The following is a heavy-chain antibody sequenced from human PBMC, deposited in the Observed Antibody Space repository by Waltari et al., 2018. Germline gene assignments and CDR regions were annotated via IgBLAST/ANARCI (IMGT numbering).Heavy chain of an antibody. V-gene: IGHV3-7*01. CDR3: ARARQTDY. CDR1: GFTFSSYW. J-gene: IGHJ4*02. Sequence: EVQLVESGGGLVQPGGSLRLSCAASGFTFSSYWRTWGRQGPGKGLEWVPNIKQDGSGKYYVDSVKGGFTISRDNAKNSLYLQMNSLRAEDTAVYYCARARQTDYWGQGTLVTVSS. CDR2: IKQDGSGK.